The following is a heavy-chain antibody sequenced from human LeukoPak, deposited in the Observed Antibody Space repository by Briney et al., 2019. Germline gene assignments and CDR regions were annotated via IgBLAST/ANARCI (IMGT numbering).Heavy chain of an antibody. CDR1: GFTFSNYW. CDR3: SRALDSSSSHYQAFEE. J-gene: IGHJ4*02. V-gene: IGHV3-7*01. D-gene: IGHD2-2*01. Sequence: PGGSLRPSCSASGFTFSNYWMSWVRQAPGKGLEWVANIKQDESEKYYVDSVKGRFTISRDNAKSSLYLQMNSLRAEDTAVYYCSRALDSSSSHYQAFEEWGQGTLVTVSS. CDR2: IKQDESEK.